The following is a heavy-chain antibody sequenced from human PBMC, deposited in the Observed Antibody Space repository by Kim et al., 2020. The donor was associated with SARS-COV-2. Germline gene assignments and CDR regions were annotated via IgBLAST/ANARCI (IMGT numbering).Heavy chain of an antibody. J-gene: IGHJ3*02. CDR3: ASESDDIVVVPAAMPDAFDI. V-gene: IGHV4-39*07. CDR2: IYYSGST. CDR1: GGSISSSSYY. D-gene: IGHD2-2*01. Sequence: SETLSLTCTVSGGSISSSSYYWGWIRQPPGKGLEWIGSIYYSGSTYYNPSLKSRVTISVDTSKNQFSLKLSSVTAADTAVYYCASESDDIVVVPAAMPDAFDIWGQGTMVTVSS.